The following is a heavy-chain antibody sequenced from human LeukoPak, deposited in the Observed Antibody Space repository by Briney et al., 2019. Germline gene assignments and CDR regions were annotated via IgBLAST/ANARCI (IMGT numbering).Heavy chain of an antibody. CDR3: ARGDYYGSSAYSDY. D-gene: IGHD3-22*01. CDR2: INSDGSST. CDR1: GFTFSSCW. Sequence: GGSLRLSCAASGFTFSSCWMHWVRQAPGKGLVWVSRINSDGSSTSYADSVKGRFTISRDNAKNTLYLQMNSLRAEDTAVYYCARGDYYGSSAYSDYWGQGTLVTVSS. J-gene: IGHJ4*02. V-gene: IGHV3-74*01.